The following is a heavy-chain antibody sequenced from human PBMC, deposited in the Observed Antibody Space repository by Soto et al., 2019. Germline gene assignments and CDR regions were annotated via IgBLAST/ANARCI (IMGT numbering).Heavy chain of an antibody. CDR2: ISYDGSNK. CDR1: GFTFSSYA. Sequence: PGGSLRLSCAASGFTFSSYAMHWVRQAPGKGLEWVAVISYDGSNKYYADSVKGRFTISRDNSKNTLYLQMNSLRAEDTAVYYCARSGEVVDDAFDIWGQGTMVTVSS. CDR3: ARSGEVVDDAFDI. V-gene: IGHV3-30-3*01. D-gene: IGHD3-10*01. J-gene: IGHJ3*02.